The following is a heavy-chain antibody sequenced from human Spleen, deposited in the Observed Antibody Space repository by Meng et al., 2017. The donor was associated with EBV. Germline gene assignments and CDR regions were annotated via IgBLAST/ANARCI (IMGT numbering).Heavy chain of an antibody. Sequence: QVQVVQSGAEVKKPGSSVKVSCKTSGGTFRSDAISWVRQAPGQGLEWMGGLIPLSDAPHYAQKFQGRVTITADESTSTHYLDLSGLRAEDTAAYYCASSLGGSVAPVWGQGVLVTASS. V-gene: IGHV1-69*01. CDR2: LIPLSDAP. CDR3: ASSLGGSVAPV. J-gene: IGHJ4*02. D-gene: IGHD3-16*01. CDR1: GGTFRSDA.